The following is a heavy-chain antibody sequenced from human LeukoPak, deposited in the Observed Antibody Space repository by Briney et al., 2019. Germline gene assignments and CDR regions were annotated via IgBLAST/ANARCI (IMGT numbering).Heavy chain of an antibody. D-gene: IGHD5-12*01. V-gene: IGHV4-39*01. J-gene: IGHJ4*02. CDR1: GGSISSSSYY. Sequence: PSETLSLTCTVSGGSISSSSYYWGWIRQPPGKGLEWIGSIYYSGSTYYNPSLKSRVTISVDTPKNQFSLKLSSVTAADTAVYYCARLGDIRNFDYWGQGTLVTVSS. CDR3: ARLGDIRNFDY. CDR2: IYYSGST.